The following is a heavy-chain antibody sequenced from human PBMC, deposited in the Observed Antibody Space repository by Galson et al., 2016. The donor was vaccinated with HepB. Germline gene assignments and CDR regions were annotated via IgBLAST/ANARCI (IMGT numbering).Heavy chain of an antibody. CDR3: ARDGAYYDKNWFDP. D-gene: IGHD3-9*01. J-gene: IGHJ5*02. CDR1: GGSISSYY. Sequence: SETLSLTCTVSGGSISSYYWSWIRQPPGKGLEWIGYIYYTGSTNYNPSLKSRVTISVDTSKNQFSLKLSSVTAADTAVYYCARDGAYYDKNWFDPWGQGTLVTVSS. CDR2: IYYTGST. V-gene: IGHV4-59*01.